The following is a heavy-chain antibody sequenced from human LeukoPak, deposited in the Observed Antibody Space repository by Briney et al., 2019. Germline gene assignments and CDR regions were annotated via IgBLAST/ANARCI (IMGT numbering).Heavy chain of an antibody. D-gene: IGHD5-24*01. CDR1: GYIFTSYG. V-gene: IGHV5-10-1*01. CDR2: IDPSDSYT. CDR3: ARQRWPDY. J-gene: IGHJ4*02. Sequence: GEPRRISCRGSGYIFTSYGITWVRQMPGKGLEWMGRIDPSDSYTNYSPSFQGHVTISADKSLGTAYLQWSSLKASDTAMYYCARQRWPDYWGQGTLVTVSS.